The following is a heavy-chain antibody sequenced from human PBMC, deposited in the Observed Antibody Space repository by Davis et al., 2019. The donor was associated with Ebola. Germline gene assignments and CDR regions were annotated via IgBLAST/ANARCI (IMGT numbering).Heavy chain of an antibody. CDR1: EFSFSIYA. J-gene: IGHJ4*02. D-gene: IGHD2-2*01. Sequence: GESLKISCTASEFSFSIYAMSWVRQAPGKGLEWVSAISGSGGSTYYADSMKGRVTISRDNSKNTLYLQMNSLRAEDTAVYYCAREGKYRDESRTFDYWGQGTLVTVSS. CDR2: ISGSGGST. V-gene: IGHV3-23*01. CDR3: AREGKYRDESRTFDY.